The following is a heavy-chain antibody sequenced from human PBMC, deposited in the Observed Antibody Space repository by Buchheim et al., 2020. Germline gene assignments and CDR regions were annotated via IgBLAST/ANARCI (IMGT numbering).Heavy chain of an antibody. CDR1: GGSFSGYY. CDR3: ARVAGIRAAAPFRP. CDR2: INHSGST. Sequence: QVQLQQWGAGLLKPSETLSLTCAVSGGSFSGYYWSWVRQPPGKGLEWIGEINHSGSTNYNPSLKSRVTISVDTSKNQFSLKLSSVTAADTAVYYCARVAGIRAAAPFRPWGQGTL. V-gene: IGHV4-34*01. J-gene: IGHJ4*02. D-gene: IGHD6-13*01.